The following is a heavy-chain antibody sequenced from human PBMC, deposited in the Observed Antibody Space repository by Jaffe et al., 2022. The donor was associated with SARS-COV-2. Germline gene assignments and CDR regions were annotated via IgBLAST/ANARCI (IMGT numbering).Heavy chain of an antibody. Sequence: QVQLVESGGGVVQPGRSLRLSCAASGFTFSSYGMHWVRQAPGKGLEWVAVISYDGSNKYYADSVKGRFTISRDNSKNTLYLQMNSLRAEDTAVYYCAKVKPYGDSHWGQGTLVTVSS. CDR2: ISYDGSNK. CDR3: AKVKPYGDSH. J-gene: IGHJ4*02. V-gene: IGHV3-30*18. D-gene: IGHD4-17*01. CDR1: GFTFSSYG.